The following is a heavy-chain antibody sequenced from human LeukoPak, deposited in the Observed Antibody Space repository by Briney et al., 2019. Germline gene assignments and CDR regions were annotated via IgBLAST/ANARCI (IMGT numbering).Heavy chain of an antibody. CDR2: IYYSGST. Sequence: SETLSLTCTVSGGSISSYYWSWIRQPPGKGLEWIGYIYYSGSTNYNPSLKSRVTISVETSKNQFSLKLSSVTAADTAVYYCASALYDSSGWKNYYFDYWGQGTLVTVSS. J-gene: IGHJ4*02. V-gene: IGHV4-59*08. CDR3: ASALYDSSGWKNYYFDY. D-gene: IGHD3-22*01. CDR1: GGSISSYY.